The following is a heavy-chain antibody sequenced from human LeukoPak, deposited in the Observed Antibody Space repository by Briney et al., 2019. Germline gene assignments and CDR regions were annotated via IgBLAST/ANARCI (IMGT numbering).Heavy chain of an antibody. J-gene: IGHJ5*02. V-gene: IGHV3-30*02. CDR1: GFTFSSYG. CDR3: AKGILSPNWFDP. D-gene: IGHD2-15*01. CDR2: IRYDGSNK. Sequence: PGGSLRLSCAASGFTFSSYGMHWVRQAPGKGLEGVAFIRYDGSNKYYADSVKGRFTISRDNSKNTLYLQMNSLRAEDTAVYYCAKGILSPNWFDPWGQGTLVTVSS.